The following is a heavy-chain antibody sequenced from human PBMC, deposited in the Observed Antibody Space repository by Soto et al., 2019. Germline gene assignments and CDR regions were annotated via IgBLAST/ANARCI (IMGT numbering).Heavy chain of an antibody. V-gene: IGHV1-3*01. Sequence: XSVKVSCKASVGTFSSYAISWVRQAPGQGLEWMGWINGGNGNTKYSQKFRDRVTITRDASASTGYMELSSLRSEDTAVYYCARGKGMEENYYYYGMDVWGQGTTVTVSS. CDR1: VGTFSSYA. J-gene: IGHJ6*02. CDR3: ARGKGMEENYYYYGMDV. CDR2: INGGNGNT. D-gene: IGHD1-1*01.